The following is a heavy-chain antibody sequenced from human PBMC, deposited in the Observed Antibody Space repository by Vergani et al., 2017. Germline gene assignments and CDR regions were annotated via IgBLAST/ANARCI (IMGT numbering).Heavy chain of an antibody. CDR3: ARDVGSTDSFDSSGYERPYYFDY. CDR1: GFTFSSYG. D-gene: IGHD3-22*01. V-gene: IGHV3-NL1*01. Sequence: QVQLVESGGGVVQPGKSLRLSCAASGFTFSSYGMHCVRQAPGKGLEWVSGINWNGGSTGYADSVKGRFTISRDNAKNSLYLQMTSLRAEDTAVYFCARDVGSTDSFDSSGYERPYYFDYWGHGTLVTVSP. J-gene: IGHJ4*01. CDR2: INWNGGST.